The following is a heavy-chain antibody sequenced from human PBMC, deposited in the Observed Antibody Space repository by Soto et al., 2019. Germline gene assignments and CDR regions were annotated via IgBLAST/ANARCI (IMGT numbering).Heavy chain of an antibody. V-gene: IGHV2-5*02. J-gene: IGHJ4*02. Sequence: QITLKESGPTLVKPTQTLTLTCTFSGFSVRRSGEAVGWIRQPPGKALEWLALIYWDDDKRYSPSLRSRLTIARGTSDNQVVLTITNMDPVDTATYYCAHGYTFPNHGCDSWGQGTLVTVSS. D-gene: IGHD2-2*02. CDR3: AHGYTFPNHGCDS. CDR2: IYWDDDK. CDR1: GFSVRRSGEA.